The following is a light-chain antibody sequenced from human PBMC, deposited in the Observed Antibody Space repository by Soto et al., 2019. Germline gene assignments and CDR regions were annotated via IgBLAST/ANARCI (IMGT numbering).Light chain of an antibody. CDR3: QQYNSYSLT. J-gene: IGKJ3*01. CDR1: QIISSW. Sequence: DIQMTQSPSSLSASVVDRVTITFRASQIISSWLAWYQQKPGKAPKLLIYDASSLESGVPSSFSGSGSGTEFTLTISSLQPDDFATYYCQQYNSYSLTFGPGTKVDIK. V-gene: IGKV1-5*01. CDR2: DAS.